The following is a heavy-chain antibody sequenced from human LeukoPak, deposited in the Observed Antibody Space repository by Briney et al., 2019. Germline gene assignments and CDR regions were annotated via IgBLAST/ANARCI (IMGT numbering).Heavy chain of an antibody. Sequence: ASVKVSCKASGYTFTGYYMHWVRQAPGQGLEWMGWINPNSGGTNYAQKFQGWVTMTGDTSISTAYMELSRLRSDDTAVYYCATGLLWFGELSYGMDVWGQGTTVTVSS. J-gene: IGHJ6*02. CDR1: GYTFTGYY. D-gene: IGHD3-10*01. CDR2: INPNSGGT. V-gene: IGHV1-2*04. CDR3: ATGLLWFGELSYGMDV.